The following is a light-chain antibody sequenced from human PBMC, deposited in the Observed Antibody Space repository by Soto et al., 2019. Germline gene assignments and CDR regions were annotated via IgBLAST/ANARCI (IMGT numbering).Light chain of an antibody. V-gene: IGKV3-15*01. CDR2: GAS. J-gene: IGKJ1*01. CDR1: QSVGIN. CDR3: QQYNDWPRT. Sequence: EIVLTQSPGTLSLSPGERATLSCRASQSVGINVAWYQQKPGQAPRLLIYGASTRATGSPDRFSASGSATEFTLTSSSLQSEDFAVYYCQQYNDWPRTFGQGTKVDIK.